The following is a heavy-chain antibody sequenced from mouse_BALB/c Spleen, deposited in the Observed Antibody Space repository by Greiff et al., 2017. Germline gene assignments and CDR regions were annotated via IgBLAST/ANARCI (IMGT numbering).Heavy chain of an antibody. V-gene: IGHV2-2*02. Sequence: QVQLKESGPGLVQPSQSLSITCTVSGFSLTSYGVHWVRQSPGKGLEWLGVIWSGGSTDYNAAFISRLSISKDNSKSQVFFKMNSLQATDTAIYYCARKGLGLDYWGQGTTLTVSA. CDR1: GFSLTSYG. CDR3: ARKGLGLDY. J-gene: IGHJ2*01. D-gene: IGHD4-1*01. CDR2: IWSGGST.